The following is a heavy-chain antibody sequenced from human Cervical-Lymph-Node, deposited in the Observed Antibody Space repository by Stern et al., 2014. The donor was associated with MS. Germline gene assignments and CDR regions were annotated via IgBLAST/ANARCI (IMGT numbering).Heavy chain of an antibody. CDR2: INPNSGTT. CDR3: ARSTRGLDV. CDR1: GYTFTGTY. V-gene: IGHV1-2*06. J-gene: IGHJ6*02. Sequence: VQLVESGAEVKKPGASVKVSCKASGYTFTGTYIHWVRQAPGQGPEWMGRINPNSGTTNYAQNFQGRVTMTRDTSITTAYMELTRLRSDDTAVYYCARSTRGLDVWGLGTTVTVSS.